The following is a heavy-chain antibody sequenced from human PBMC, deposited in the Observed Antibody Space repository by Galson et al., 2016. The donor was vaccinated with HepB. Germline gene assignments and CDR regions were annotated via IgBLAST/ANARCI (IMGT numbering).Heavy chain of an antibody. CDR3: ARSGVWGTHRSPDY. Sequence: SLRLSCAAFGFPFSPYAMSWVRQPPGKGLEWVSTLSGSGDVTHHADSVEGRFTISRDNSKNTLYLQMNSLRVEDTALYYCARSGVWGTHRSPDYWGQGTLVTVSS. CDR1: GFPFSPYA. V-gene: IGHV3-23*01. CDR2: LSGSGDVT. J-gene: IGHJ4*02. D-gene: IGHD3-16*02.